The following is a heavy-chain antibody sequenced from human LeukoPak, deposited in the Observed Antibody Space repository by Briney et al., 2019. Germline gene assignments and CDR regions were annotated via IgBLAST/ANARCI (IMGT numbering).Heavy chain of an antibody. Sequence: ESLKISCKGSGYSFTSNCIAWVRQMPGKGLEWMGIIYPGDSDTRYRPSFLGQVNISCDKSISTAYVQWSSLKASETAMYYCARDPGGCSSGTCALFDDWGEGSLVAVSS. V-gene: IGHV5-51*01. CDR3: ARDPGGCSSGTCALFDD. CDR2: IYPGDSDT. J-gene: IGHJ4*02. CDR1: GYSFTSNC. D-gene: IGHD2-15*01.